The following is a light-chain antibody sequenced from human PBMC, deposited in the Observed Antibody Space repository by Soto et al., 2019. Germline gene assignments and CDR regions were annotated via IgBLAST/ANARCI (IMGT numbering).Light chain of an antibody. V-gene: IGKV1-5*01. J-gene: IGKJ1*01. Sequence: DSQMTQSPSTLSASVRDRVTITCRGSQSIISWLAWYQQKPGKAPELLIYDASSLESGVPSRFSGSGSGTDFTLTLRSLQPYDFATYYCQQYNSFSSHTSGQGTRWIS. CDR3: QQYNSFSSHT. CDR1: QSIISW. CDR2: DAS.